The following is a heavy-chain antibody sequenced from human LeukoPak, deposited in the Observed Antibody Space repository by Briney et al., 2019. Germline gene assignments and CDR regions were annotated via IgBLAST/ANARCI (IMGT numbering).Heavy chain of an antibody. Sequence: ASVKVSCKASGYTFTGYYIHWVRQAPGQGLEWMGRINPNSGGTNYAQKFQGRVTMTRDTSISTAYMELSRLRSDDTAVYYCARGRRDGYNFGDYWGQGTLVTVSS. CDR3: ARGRRDGYNFGDY. CDR1: GYTFTGYY. V-gene: IGHV1-2*06. D-gene: IGHD5-24*01. CDR2: INPNSGGT. J-gene: IGHJ4*02.